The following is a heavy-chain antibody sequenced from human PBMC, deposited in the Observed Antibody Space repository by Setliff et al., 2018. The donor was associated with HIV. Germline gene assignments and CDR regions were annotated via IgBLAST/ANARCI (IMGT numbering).Heavy chain of an antibody. Sequence: SGPTLVNPTQTLALTCTVSGFSLSTSGVGVGWIRQPPGKALEWLALIYWDNDRRYSPSLKSRLTITKDTSKNQVVLTMTNMDPVDTATYYCAHRLPGSGSLGVGNFDYWGQGTLVTVSS. V-gene: IGHV2-5*02. J-gene: IGHJ4*02. CDR1: GFSLSTSGVG. D-gene: IGHD3-10*01. CDR2: IYWDNDR. CDR3: AHRLPGSGSLGVGNFDY.